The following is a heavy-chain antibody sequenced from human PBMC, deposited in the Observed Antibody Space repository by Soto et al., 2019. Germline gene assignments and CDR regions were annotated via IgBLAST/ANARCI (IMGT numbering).Heavy chain of an antibody. CDR3: ARVPYYYDSRSNYGMDV. D-gene: IGHD3-22*01. Sequence: SETLSLTCTVSGGSISSYYWSWIRQPPGKGLEWIGYIYYSGSTNYNPSLKSRVTISVDTSKNQFSLKLSSVTAADTAVYYCARVPYYYDSRSNYGMDVWGQGTTVTSP. J-gene: IGHJ6*02. CDR1: GGSISSYY. CDR2: IYYSGST. V-gene: IGHV4-59*01.